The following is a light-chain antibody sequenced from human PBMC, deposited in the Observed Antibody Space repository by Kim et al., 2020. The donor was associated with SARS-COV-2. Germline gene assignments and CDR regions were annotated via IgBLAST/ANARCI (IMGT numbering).Light chain of an antibody. CDR1: HSVRNNY. V-gene: IGKV3-20*01. J-gene: IGKJ1*01. CDR2: AAS. Sequence: SPGERATLTCRASHSVRNNYLSWYRQQPGQAPRLIIYAASSRATGIPDRFSGSGSGTDFTLTISRLEPEDFAVYYCQQYVDAPQTFGQGTKVDIK. CDR3: QQYVDAPQT.